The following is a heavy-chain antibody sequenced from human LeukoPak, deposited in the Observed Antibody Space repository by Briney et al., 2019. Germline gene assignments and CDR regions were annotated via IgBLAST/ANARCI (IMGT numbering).Heavy chain of an antibody. V-gene: IGHV4-38-2*02. CDR2: VFHDGST. Sequence: SETLSLTCTVSGRSISLGYYWGWIRQPPGKGLEWIGSVFHDGSTHYNPSLQSRVTISVDTSKNQFSLKLSSVTAADTAVYYCARPYDSSGYYYLWGQGTLVTVSS. CDR3: ARPYDSSGYYYL. CDR1: GRSISLGYY. D-gene: IGHD3-22*01. J-gene: IGHJ5*02.